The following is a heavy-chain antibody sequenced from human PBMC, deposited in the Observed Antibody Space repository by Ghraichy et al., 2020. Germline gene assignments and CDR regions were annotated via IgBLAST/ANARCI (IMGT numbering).Heavy chain of an antibody. J-gene: IGHJ4*02. D-gene: IGHD6-13*01. CDR1: GFTFKNYA. Sequence: GESPNISCAASGFTFKNYAMSWVRQAPGKGLEWVSAISGLGSSTYYADSVKGRFTISRDNSKNTLFLQMNSLRAEDTAVYYCAKGDYTNSWTKFPFDYWGQGTLVTVSS. V-gene: IGHV3-23*01. CDR2: ISGLGSST. CDR3: AKGDYTNSWTKFPFDY.